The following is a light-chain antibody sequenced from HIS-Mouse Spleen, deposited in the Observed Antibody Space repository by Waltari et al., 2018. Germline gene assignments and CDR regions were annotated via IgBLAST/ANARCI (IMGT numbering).Light chain of an antibody. V-gene: IGKV3-15*01. J-gene: IGKJ3*01. Sequence: EIVMTQSPATLSVSPGERATLACTASQSVSSNLAWYQQKPGQAPRLHIYGASTRATGIPARLSGSGSGTEFTLTISSMQSEDFAVYYCQQYNSWPFTVGPGTKVDIK. CDR3: QQYNSWPFT. CDR1: QSVSSN. CDR2: GAS.